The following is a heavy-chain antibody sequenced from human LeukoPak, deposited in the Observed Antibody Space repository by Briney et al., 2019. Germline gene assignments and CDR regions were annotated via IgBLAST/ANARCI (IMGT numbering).Heavy chain of an antibody. V-gene: IGHV3-30*03. CDR3: ARDSRGGYDHFDY. CDR2: ISYDGSNK. Sequence: QTGGSLRLSCAASGFTFSSYGMHWVRQAPGKGLEWVAVISYDGSNKYYADSVKGRFTISRDNAKNSLYLQMNSLRAEDTAVYYCARDSRGGYDHFDYWGQGTLVTVSS. CDR1: GFTFSSYG. D-gene: IGHD5-12*01. J-gene: IGHJ4*02.